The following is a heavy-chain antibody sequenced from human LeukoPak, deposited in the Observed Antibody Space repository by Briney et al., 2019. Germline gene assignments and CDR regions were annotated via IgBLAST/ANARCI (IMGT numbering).Heavy chain of an antibody. V-gene: IGHV4-38-2*02. CDR1: GYSISSDYY. CDR3: ARDSGTTGEVKFDP. D-gene: IGHD3-10*01. J-gene: IGHJ5*02. CDR2: IHHSGST. Sequence: SETLSLTCTVSGYSISSDYYWGWIRQPPGKGLEWIGNIHHSGSTYYNPSLKSRVSISVDTSKNQFSLNLISVTAADTAVYYCARDSGTTGEVKFDPWGQGTLVTVSS.